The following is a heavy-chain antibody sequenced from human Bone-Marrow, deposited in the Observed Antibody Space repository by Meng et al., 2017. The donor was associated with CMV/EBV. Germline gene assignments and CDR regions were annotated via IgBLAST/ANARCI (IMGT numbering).Heavy chain of an antibody. CDR3: ARDYCSSTSCYYYYYYGMDV. Sequence: GGSLRLSCAASGFTFSSYSMNWVRQDPGKGLEWVSSISSSSSYIYYADSVKGRFTISRDNAKNSLYLQMNSLRAEDTAVYYCARDYCSSTSCYYYYYYGMDVWGQGTTVTVSS. J-gene: IGHJ6*02. D-gene: IGHD2-2*01. CDR1: GFTFSSYS. V-gene: IGHV3-21*01. CDR2: ISSSSSYI.